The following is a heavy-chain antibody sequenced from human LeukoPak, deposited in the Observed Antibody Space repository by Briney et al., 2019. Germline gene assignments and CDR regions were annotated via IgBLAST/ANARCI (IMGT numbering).Heavy chain of an antibody. CDR3: ATVAPYDILDYFDY. D-gene: IGHD3-9*01. CDR2: IKQVGSEK. V-gene: IGHV3-7*01. J-gene: IGHJ4*02. CDR1: GFTFSSYW. Sequence: PGGSLRLSCAASGFTFSSYWMSWVRQAPGKGLEWVANIKQVGSEKYYVDSVKGRFTISRDNAKNSLYLQMNSLRAEDTAVYYCATVAPYDILDYFDYWGQETLVTVSS.